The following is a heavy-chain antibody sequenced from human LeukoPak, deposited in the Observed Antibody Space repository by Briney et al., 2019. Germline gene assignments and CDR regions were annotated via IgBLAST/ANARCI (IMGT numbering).Heavy chain of an antibody. CDR1: GFTFSSYS. CDR2: ISWSSDTI. CDR3: AKGHSSSWAGMDV. J-gene: IGHJ6*02. D-gene: IGHD6-13*01. V-gene: IGHV3-9*01. Sequence: HPGGSLRLSCAASGFTFSSYSINWVRQAPGKGLEWVSSISWSSDTIDYADSVKGRFTISRDSAKNSLYLQMNSLRAEDTALYYCAKGHSSSWAGMDVWGQGTTVTVSS.